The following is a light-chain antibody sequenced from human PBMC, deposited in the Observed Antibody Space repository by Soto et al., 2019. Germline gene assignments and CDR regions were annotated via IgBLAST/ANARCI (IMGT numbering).Light chain of an antibody. CDR1: TSDVGGYDF. CDR3: CSYTSSHTRV. V-gene: IGLV2-14*01. J-gene: IGLJ1*01. Sequence: QSVLTQPASVSGSPGQSITISCTGTTSDVGGYDFVSWYQHHPGKAPKLIIYDVNNRPSGLSNRFSGSKSGSTASLTISGLQTEDEADYYCCSYTSSHTRVFGTGTKVTVL. CDR2: DVN.